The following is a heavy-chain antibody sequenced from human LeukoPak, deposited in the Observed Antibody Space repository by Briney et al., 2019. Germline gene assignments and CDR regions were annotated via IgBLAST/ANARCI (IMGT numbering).Heavy chain of an antibody. CDR1: GSTFSSYA. V-gene: IGHV3-23*01. J-gene: IGHJ4*02. D-gene: IGHD3-10*01. Sequence: GGSLRLSCEASGSTFSSYAMSWVRQAPAKGLEWVSSITGGGGSTYHTDSVKGRFTISRDNSKNTLYLQMNSLRAEDTAVYYCARSEGRYYGSGSYPPHDYWGQGTLVTVSS. CDR3: ARSEGRYYGSGSYPPHDY. CDR2: ITGGGGST.